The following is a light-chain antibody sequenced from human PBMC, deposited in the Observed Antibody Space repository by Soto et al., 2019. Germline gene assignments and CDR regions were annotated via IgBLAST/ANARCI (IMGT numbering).Light chain of an antibody. J-gene: IGLJ1*01. CDR3: QSYDSSLSGDV. V-gene: IGLV1-40*01. CDR2: GNS. CDR1: SSNIGAGYD. Sequence: QSVLTHPPSVSGGPGQRVTISCTGSSSNIGAGYDVHWYQQLPGTAPKLLIYGNSNRPSGVPDRFSGSKSGTSASLAITGLQAEDEADYYCQSYDSSLSGDVFGTGTQLTVL.